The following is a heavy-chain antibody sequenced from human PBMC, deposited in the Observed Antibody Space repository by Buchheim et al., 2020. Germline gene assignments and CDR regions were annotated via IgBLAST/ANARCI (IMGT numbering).Heavy chain of an antibody. V-gene: IGHV4-31*03. CDR3: ARGAPITMVRGVRCYFDY. CDR2: IYYSGST. D-gene: IGHD3-10*01. J-gene: IGHJ4*02. CDR1: GGSISSGGYY. Sequence: QVQLQESGPGLVKPSQTLSLTCTVSGGSISSGGYYWSWIRQNAGKGLAWIGYIYYSGSTYYNPSLKSRVTISVDTSKNQFSLKLSSVTAADTAVYYCARGAPITMVRGVRCYFDYWGQGTL.